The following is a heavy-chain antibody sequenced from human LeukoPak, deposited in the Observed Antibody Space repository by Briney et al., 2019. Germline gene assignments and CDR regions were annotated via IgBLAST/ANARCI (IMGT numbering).Heavy chain of an antibody. J-gene: IGHJ4*02. CDR2: IKQDGSEK. CDR1: GFTFSSHW. CDR3: ARDSVLLWFGLLDS. V-gene: IGHV3-7*05. Sequence: GGSLRLSCAASGFTFSSHWMSWVRQAPGKGLEWVANIKQDGSEKNYVASVKGRITISRDNAKNSLYLQMNALRAEDTAVYYCARDSVLLWFGLLDSWGQGTLVTVSS. D-gene: IGHD3-10*01.